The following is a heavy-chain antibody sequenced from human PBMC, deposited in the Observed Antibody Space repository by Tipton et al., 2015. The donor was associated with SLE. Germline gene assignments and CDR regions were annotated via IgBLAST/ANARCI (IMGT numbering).Heavy chain of an antibody. CDR3: ARHYYYGSGSFDY. V-gene: IGHV3-66*02. J-gene: IGHJ4*02. D-gene: IGHD3-10*01. Sequence: GSLRLSCAASGFTVSSNYMSWVRQAPGKGLEWVSVIYSGGSTYYADSVKGRFTISRDNSKNTLYLQMNSLRAEDTAVYYCARHYYYGSGSFDYWGQGTLVTVSS. CDR2: IYSGGST. CDR1: GFTVSSNY.